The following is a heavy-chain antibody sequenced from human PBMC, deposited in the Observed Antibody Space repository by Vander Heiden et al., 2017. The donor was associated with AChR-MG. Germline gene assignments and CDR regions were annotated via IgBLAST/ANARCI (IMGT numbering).Heavy chain of an antibody. CDR3: ARDWARRVAGIDWFDP. CDR2: MSHSGST. Sequence: QVQLQESGPGLVKPSETLSLTCAVYGDSIRNDYFCGWIRQSPGKGLEWIGSMSHSGSTFYNPLRKSRVTISVDTSKNQVSLKLSSVTAADTAGYYCARDWARRVAGIDWFDPWGQGTLVTVSS. D-gene: IGHD6-19*01. V-gene: IGHV4-38-2*01. J-gene: IGHJ5*02. CDR1: GDSIRNDYF.